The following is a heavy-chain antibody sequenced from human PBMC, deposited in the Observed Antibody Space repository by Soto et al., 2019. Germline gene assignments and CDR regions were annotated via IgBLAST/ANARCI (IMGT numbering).Heavy chain of an antibody. Sequence: PSETLSLTCTVSGGSISSGDYYWSWIRQPPGKGLEWIGYIYYTGNTYYNPSLKSRVTIAIDTSKNQLSLKLSSVTAADTAVYFYARDRVRGSRTYAGFDPWGQGTLVTVSS. CDR1: GGSISSGDYY. J-gene: IGHJ5*02. D-gene: IGHD3-10*01. CDR3: ARDRVRGSRTYAGFDP. CDR2: IYYTGNT. V-gene: IGHV4-30-4*01.